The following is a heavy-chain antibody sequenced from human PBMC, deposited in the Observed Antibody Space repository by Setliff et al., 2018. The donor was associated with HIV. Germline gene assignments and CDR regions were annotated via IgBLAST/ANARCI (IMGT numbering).Heavy chain of an antibody. D-gene: IGHD5-12*01. CDR1: GYTFTSHD. CDR2: VNPNSGGT. J-gene: IGHJ5*02. CDR3: AREGGGYDLNWFDP. V-gene: IGHV1-2*02. Sequence: ASVKVSCKTSGYTFTSHDIHWVRQAPGQGLQWMGWVNPNSGGTNSAQEFQGRVTMTRDTSISTAYMELTWLKPDDTAVYYCAREGGGYDLNWFDPWGQGTLVTVSS.